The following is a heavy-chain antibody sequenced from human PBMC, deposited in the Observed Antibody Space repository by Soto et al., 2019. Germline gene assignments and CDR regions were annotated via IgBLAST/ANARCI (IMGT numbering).Heavy chain of an antibody. CDR1: GYTFSSYA. D-gene: IGHD3-10*01. J-gene: IGHJ6*02. CDR3: ATGWSMVGGGAVWDYYSGMDF. Sequence: GASVKVSCKASGYTFSSYAMHWVRQAPGKGLEWMGGFDPEDGETIYAQKFQGRVTMTEDTSTDTAYMEPSSLRSEDSGVYYCATGWSMVGGGAVWDYYSGMDFWGQGTTVPVSS. V-gene: IGHV1-24*01. CDR2: FDPEDGET.